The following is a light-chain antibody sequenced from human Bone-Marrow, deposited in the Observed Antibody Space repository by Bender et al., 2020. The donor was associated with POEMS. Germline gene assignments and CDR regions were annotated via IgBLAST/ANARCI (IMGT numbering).Light chain of an antibody. J-gene: IGLJ3*02. CDR1: SSDVGGHNV. V-gene: IGLV2-14*02. Sequence: QSALTQPASVSGSPGQSITISCTGSSSDVGGHNVVSWYQLHPYKAPKFFIYDVSKRASGVSDRFSGSKSGTSASLAISELQSEDEALYYCSAWDDSLSGWVFGGGTKLTVL. CDR2: DVS. CDR3: SAWDDSLSGWV.